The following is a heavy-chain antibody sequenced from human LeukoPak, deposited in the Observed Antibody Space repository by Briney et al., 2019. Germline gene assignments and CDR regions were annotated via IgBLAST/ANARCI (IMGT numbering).Heavy chain of an antibody. CDR2: ISGSGGST. D-gene: IGHD6-19*01. Sequence: PGGTLRLSCAASGFTFSSYAMSWVRQAPGKGLEWVSAISGSGGSTYYADSVKGRFTISRDNSKNTLYLQMNSLRAEDTAVYYCAKTPIAVATRAYFDYWGQGTLVTVSS. J-gene: IGHJ4*02. CDR1: GFTFSSYA. CDR3: AKTPIAVATRAYFDY. V-gene: IGHV3-23*01.